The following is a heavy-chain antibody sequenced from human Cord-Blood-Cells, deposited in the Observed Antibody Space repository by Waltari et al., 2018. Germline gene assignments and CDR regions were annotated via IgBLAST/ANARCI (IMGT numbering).Heavy chain of an antibody. J-gene: IGHJ4*02. CDR1: GFTVSSNY. CDR2: IDSGGST. V-gene: IGHV3-53*01. D-gene: IGHD1-26*01. Sequence: EVQLVESGGGLIQPGGSLRLSCAASGFTVSSNYMSWVRQAPGKGPELGLVIDSGGSTYYADSVKGRFTISRDKSKNTLYLQMNSRRAEDTAVYYCAKDGSHRGYFDYWGQGTLVTVSS. CDR3: AKDGSHRGYFDY.